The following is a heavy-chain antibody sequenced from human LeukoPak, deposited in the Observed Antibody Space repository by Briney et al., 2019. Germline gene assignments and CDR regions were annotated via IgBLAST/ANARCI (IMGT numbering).Heavy chain of an antibody. CDR2: IKSKTDAGTT. V-gene: IGHV3-15*01. J-gene: IGHJ4*02. Sequence: GGSLRLSSPASGFTFSNAWMSWVRQAPGKGQEWVGRIKSKTDAGTTDSAAPVKGRFTISRDDSKNTLYLQMNSLKTEDTAVYYCTTAFPSYYYDSSGYPVYGLDYWGQGTLVTVSS. CDR1: GFTFSNAW. CDR3: TTAFPSYYYDSSGYPVYGLDY. D-gene: IGHD3-22*01.